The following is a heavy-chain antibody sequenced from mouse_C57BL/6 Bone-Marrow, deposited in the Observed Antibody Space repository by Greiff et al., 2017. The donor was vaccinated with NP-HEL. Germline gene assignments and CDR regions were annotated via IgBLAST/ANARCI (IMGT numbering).Heavy chain of an antibody. J-gene: IGHJ2*01. Sequence: EVQVVESEGGLVQPGSSMKLSCTASGFTFSDYYMAWVRQVPEKGLEWVANINYDGSSTYYLHSLKSRFIFSRDNAKNILYMQRSSLKSEDTATYYGARGSITTVVAPDLDDWGQGTTLTVSS. CDR2: INYDGSST. D-gene: IGHD1-1*01. CDR3: ARGSITTVVAPDLDD. V-gene: IGHV5-16*01. CDR1: GFTFSDYY.